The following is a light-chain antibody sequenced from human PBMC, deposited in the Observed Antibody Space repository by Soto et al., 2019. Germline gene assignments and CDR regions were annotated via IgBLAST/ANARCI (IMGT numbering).Light chain of an antibody. V-gene: IGLV2-11*01. CDR1: SSDVGGYNY. Sequence: QAVVTQPRSVSGSPGQSVTISCTGTSSDVGGYNYVSWYQQHPGKAPKLMIYDVSKRPSGVPDRFSGSKSGNTASLTISGLQAEDEADYYCCSYAGSYTFWVFGTGTKLTVL. CDR2: DVS. CDR3: CSYAGSYTFWV. J-gene: IGLJ1*01.